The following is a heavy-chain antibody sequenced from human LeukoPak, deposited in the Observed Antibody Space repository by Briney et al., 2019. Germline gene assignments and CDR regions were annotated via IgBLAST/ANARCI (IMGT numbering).Heavy chain of an antibody. Sequence: PGGSLRLSCVASGFMFSSYAMSWVRQAPEKGLEWVSSISSSSSYIYYADSVKGRFTISRDNAKNSLYLQMNSLRAEDTAVYYCARGNLWLQRLFDYWGQGTLVTVSS. J-gene: IGHJ4*02. V-gene: IGHV3-21*01. CDR1: GFMFSSYA. CDR3: ARGNLWLQRLFDY. D-gene: IGHD3-22*01. CDR2: ISSSSSYI.